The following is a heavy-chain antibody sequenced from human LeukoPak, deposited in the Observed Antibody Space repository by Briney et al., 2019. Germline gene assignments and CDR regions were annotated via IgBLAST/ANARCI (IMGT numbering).Heavy chain of an antibody. CDR3: AKDVGGPLADAFDI. Sequence: GGSLRLSCAASGFTFRDYAMYWVRQAPGKGLEWVSGISWDSSSVAYADSVKGRFTISRDNAKNSLYLRMNSLRAEDMALYYCAKDVGGPLADAFDIWGQGTMVTVSS. J-gene: IGHJ3*02. D-gene: IGHD2-15*01. CDR2: ISWDSSSV. CDR1: GFTFRDYA. V-gene: IGHV3-9*03.